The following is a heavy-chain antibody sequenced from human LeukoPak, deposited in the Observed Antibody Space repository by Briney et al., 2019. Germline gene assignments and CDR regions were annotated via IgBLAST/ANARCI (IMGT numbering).Heavy chain of an antibody. Sequence: PSETLRLTCTASGVSISSSRYYCGWIRQPPGKGLEWIGRKDCSGSTYYNPSLKSRVTISVDTSKNQFSLKLSSVTAADTAVYYCARHSSPDVVPAAMRSGIDPWGQGTLVTVSS. J-gene: IGHJ5*02. V-gene: IGHV4-39*01. CDR3: ARHSSPDVVPAAMRSGIDP. CDR2: KDCSGST. CDR1: GVSISSSRYY. D-gene: IGHD2-2*01.